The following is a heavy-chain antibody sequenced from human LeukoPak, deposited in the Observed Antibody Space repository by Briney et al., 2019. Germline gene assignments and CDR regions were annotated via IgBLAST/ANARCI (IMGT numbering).Heavy chain of an antibody. CDR2: INPSGGST. D-gene: IGHD6-19*01. J-gene: IGHJ4*02. CDR3: ARDGVGIAVAGTTGGFDY. CDR1: GYTFTSYY. Sequence: GASVKVSCKASGYTFTSYYMHWVRQAPGQGLEWMGIINPSGGSTSYAQKFQGRVTMTRDTSTSTVYMELSSLRSVDTAVYYCARDGVGIAVAGTTGGFDYWGQGTLVTVSS. V-gene: IGHV1-46*03.